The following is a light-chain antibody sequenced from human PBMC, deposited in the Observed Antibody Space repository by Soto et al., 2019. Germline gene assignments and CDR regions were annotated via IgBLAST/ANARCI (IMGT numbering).Light chain of an antibody. CDR3: QQADSFPLT. CDR2: AAS. J-gene: IGKJ4*01. Sequence: DIQMTQSPSSVSASIGDRVTISCRASQSIYKWLVWYQQKPGKAPKLLIYAASSLQSGVPSRFSGSGYTTDFTRTISSLQPEDSATYHCQQADSFPLTFGGGTKVEI. CDR1: QSIYKW. V-gene: IGKV1-12*01.